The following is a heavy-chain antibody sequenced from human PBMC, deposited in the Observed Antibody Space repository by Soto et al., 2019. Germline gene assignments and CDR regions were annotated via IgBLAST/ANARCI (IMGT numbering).Heavy chain of an antibody. CDR1: GFTFSSYA. CDR3: AKAESLIYYYYYGMDV. V-gene: IGHV3-23*01. CDR2: ISGSGGST. Sequence: HPGGSLRLSCAASGFTFSSYAMSWVRQAPGKGLEWVSAISGSGGSTYYADSVEGRFTISRDNSKNTLYLQMNSLRAEDTAVYYCAKAESLIYYYYYGMDVWGQGTTVTVSS. J-gene: IGHJ6*02.